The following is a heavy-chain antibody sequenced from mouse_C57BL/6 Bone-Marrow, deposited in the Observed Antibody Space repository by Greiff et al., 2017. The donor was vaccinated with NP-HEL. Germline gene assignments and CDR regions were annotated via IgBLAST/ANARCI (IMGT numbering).Heavy chain of an antibody. Sequence: QVQLQQPGAELVMPGASVKLSCKASGYTFTSYWMHWVKQRPGQGLEWIGEIDPSDSYTNYNQKFKGKSTLTVGKSSSTAYMQLSSLTSEDSAVYYCATLLLGYFDVWGTGTTVTVSS. CDR3: ATLLLGYFDV. V-gene: IGHV1-69*01. CDR1: GYTFTSYW. CDR2: IDPSDSYT. D-gene: IGHD1-1*01. J-gene: IGHJ1*03.